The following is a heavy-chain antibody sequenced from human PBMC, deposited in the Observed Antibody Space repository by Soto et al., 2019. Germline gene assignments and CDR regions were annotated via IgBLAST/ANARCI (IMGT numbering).Heavy chain of an antibody. J-gene: IGHJ4*02. Sequence: QVQMVQSGAEVKKPGSSARVSCKVSGGTFSRHSISWVRQAPGQGLEWMGGIIPIFDATQYAQKFQGRPPITADGSATTFHMDLSVLVPEDTAIYDCALDLTSVRGSWRQGPLVPVS. CDR2: IIPIFDAT. V-gene: IGHV1-69*01. CDR1: GGTFSRHS. D-gene: IGHD3-10*01. CDR3: ALDLTSVRGS.